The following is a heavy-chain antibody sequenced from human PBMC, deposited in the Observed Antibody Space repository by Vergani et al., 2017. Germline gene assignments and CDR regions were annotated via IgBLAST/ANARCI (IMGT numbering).Heavy chain of an antibody. CDR2: ILYDGSKK. Sequence: QVQLVESGGGVVQPGRSLRLTCAVSGFRFRNYAMHWVRQAPGKGLEWVALILYDGSKKDYADFVKGRFTISRDNSKDTLYLQMNSLRVEDTAIYYCAKARDPNCKGGNCYSYYYGLDLWGQGTTVTVSS. J-gene: IGHJ6*02. D-gene: IGHD2-21*01. CDR3: AKARDPNCKGGNCYSYYYGLDL. CDR1: GFRFRNYA. V-gene: IGHV3-30*18.